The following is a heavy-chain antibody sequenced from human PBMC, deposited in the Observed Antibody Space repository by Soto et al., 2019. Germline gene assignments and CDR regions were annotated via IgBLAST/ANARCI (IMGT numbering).Heavy chain of an antibody. CDR3: ARGSSSWPYYFDY. CDR1: GFTFSSYS. J-gene: IGHJ4*02. CDR2: ISSSSSYI. D-gene: IGHD6-13*01. Sequence: PGGSLRLSCAASGFTFSSYSMNWVRQAPGKGLEWVSSISSSSSYIYYADSVKGRFTISRDNAKNSLYLQMNSLRAEDTAVYYCARGSSSWPYYFDYWGQGTLVTVSS. V-gene: IGHV3-21*01.